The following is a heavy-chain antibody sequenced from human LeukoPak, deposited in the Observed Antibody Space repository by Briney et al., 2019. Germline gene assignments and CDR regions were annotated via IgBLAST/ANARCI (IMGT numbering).Heavy chain of an antibody. CDR3: ARDRRVVPAASGSWFDP. D-gene: IGHD2-2*01. CDR2: IYSGGST. Sequence: GSLRLSCAASGFTVSSNYMSWVRQAPGKGLEWVSVIYSGGSTYYADSVKGRFTISRDNSKNTLYLQMNSLRAEDTAVYYCARDRRVVPAASGSWFDPWGQGTLVTVSS. V-gene: IGHV3-66*01. CDR1: GFTVSSNY. J-gene: IGHJ5*02.